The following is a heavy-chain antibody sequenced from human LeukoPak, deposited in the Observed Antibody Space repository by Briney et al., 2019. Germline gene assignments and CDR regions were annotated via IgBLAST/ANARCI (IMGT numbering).Heavy chain of an antibody. J-gene: IGHJ3*02. CDR1: GFTFGDYA. CDR3: TRDRSSGYYWDAFDI. D-gene: IGHD3-22*01. CDR2: IRSKAYGGTT. Sequence: GGSLRLSCTASGFTFGDYAMSWFRQAPGRGLEWVGFIRSKAYGGTTEYAASVKGRFTISRDDSKSIAYLQMNSLKTEDTAVYYCTRDRSSGYYWDAFDIWGQGTMVTVSS. V-gene: IGHV3-49*03.